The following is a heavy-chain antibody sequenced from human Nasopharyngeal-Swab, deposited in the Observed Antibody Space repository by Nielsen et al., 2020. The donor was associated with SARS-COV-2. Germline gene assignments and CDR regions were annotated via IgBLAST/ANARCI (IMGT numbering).Heavy chain of an antibody. CDR2: ISSSSSYI. CDR1: GFTFSSYS. CDR3: AKDIGAARDSSGYLHY. Sequence: GESLKISCAASGFTFSSYSMNWVRQAPGKGLEWVSSISSSSSYIYYADSVKGRFTISRDNAKDSLYLQMNSLRAEDTALYYCAKDIGAARDSSGYLHYWGQGTLVTVSS. D-gene: IGHD3-22*01. J-gene: IGHJ4*02. V-gene: IGHV3-21*04.